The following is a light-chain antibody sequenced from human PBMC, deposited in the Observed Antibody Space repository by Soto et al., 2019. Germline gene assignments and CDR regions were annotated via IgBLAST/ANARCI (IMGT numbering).Light chain of an antibody. Sequence: QSVRTQPASVSGSPGQSITISCTGTSSDVGGYNYVSWYQQHPGKAPKLMIYDVSNRPSGVSNRFSGSKSGNTASLTISGLQAEDEADYYCSSYTSSIFYVFGTGTKVTVL. CDR2: DVS. CDR3: SSYTSSIFYV. V-gene: IGLV2-14*01. J-gene: IGLJ1*01. CDR1: SSDVGGYNY.